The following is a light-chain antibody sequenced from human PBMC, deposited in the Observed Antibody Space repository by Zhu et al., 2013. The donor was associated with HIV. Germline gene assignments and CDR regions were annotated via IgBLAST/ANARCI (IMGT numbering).Light chain of an antibody. CDR2: DAS. Sequence: EIVLTQSPGTLSLSPGERGTLSCRASQSVSSSYLAWYQQKPGQAPRLLIYDASTRATGIPARFSGSGSETEFTLTINSLQPDDFATYYCQHYDGYSTFGPGT. V-gene: IGKV3D-7*01. J-gene: IGKJ3*01. CDR1: QSVSSSY. CDR3: QHYDGYST.